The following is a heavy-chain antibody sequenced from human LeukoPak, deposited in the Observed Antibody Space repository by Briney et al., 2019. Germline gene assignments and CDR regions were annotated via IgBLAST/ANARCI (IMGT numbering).Heavy chain of an antibody. D-gene: IGHD3-16*02. J-gene: IGHJ4*02. CDR2: IRSKAYGGTT. CDR3: TREEVDRDYDYVWGSYRYGRLPYYFDY. V-gene: IGHV3-49*04. Sequence: GGSLRLSCTASGFTFGDYAMSWVRQAPGKGLEWLGFIRSKAYGGTTEYAASVKGRFTISRDDSKSIAYLQMNSLKTEDTAVYYCTREEVDRDYDYVWGSYRYGRLPYYFDYWGQGTLVTVSS. CDR1: GFTFGDYA.